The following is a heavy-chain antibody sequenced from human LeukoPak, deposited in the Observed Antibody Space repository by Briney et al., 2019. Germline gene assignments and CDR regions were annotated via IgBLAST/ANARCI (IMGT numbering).Heavy chain of an antibody. Sequence: SVKVSCKASGGTFSSYAISWVRQAPGQGLEWMGRIIPILGIANYAQEFQGRVTITADKSTSTAYMELSSLRSEDTAVYYCARPGDYGSSGYFTVWGQGTLVTVSS. CDR1: GGTFSSYA. J-gene: IGHJ4*02. CDR2: IIPILGIA. V-gene: IGHV1-69*04. CDR3: ARPGDYGSSGYFTV. D-gene: IGHD3-22*01.